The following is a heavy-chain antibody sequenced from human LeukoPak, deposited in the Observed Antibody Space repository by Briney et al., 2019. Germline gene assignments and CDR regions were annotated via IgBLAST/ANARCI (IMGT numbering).Heavy chain of an antibody. D-gene: IGHD3-9*01. CDR3: GSYDILTGAFDY. Sequence: PSETLSLTCTVSGGSISSSSYYWGWIRQPPGKGLEWIGSIYYSGSTYYNPSLKSRVTISVDTSKNQFSLKLSSVTAADTAVDYCGSYDILTGAFDYWGQGTLVTVSS. CDR1: GGSISSSSYY. V-gene: IGHV4-39*07. CDR2: IYYSGST. J-gene: IGHJ4*02.